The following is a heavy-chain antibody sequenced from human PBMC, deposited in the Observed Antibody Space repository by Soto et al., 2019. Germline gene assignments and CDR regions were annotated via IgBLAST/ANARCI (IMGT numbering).Heavy chain of an antibody. Sequence: EVRLLESGGGLVKPGGSLRLSCATSGLTFSNYAMSWVRQAPGGGLGWVSSMSGSSSTKYYADSVRGRFTISRDRSKNTLYLQMSSLRAEDTALYYCAKNQERELPRVIDFWGQGTLVTVSS. V-gene: IGHV3-23*01. CDR3: AKNQERELPRVIDF. CDR1: GLTFSNYA. J-gene: IGHJ4*02. D-gene: IGHD1-7*01. CDR2: MSGSSSTK.